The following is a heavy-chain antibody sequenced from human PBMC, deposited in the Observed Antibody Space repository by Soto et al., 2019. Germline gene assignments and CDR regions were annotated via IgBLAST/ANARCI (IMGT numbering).Heavy chain of an antibody. D-gene: IGHD6-19*01. Sequence: EVELVESRGGLVQPGGSLRLSCAASGFTFSSFGMNWVRQAPGKGLEWLSYISSSSSTIYYADSVKGRFTISRDNAKNSLYLQMNSLRDEDTAVYYCARRDSSGWYYFDYWGQGTLVTVSS. CDR2: ISSSSSTI. CDR1: GFTFSSFG. CDR3: ARRDSSGWYYFDY. V-gene: IGHV3-48*02. J-gene: IGHJ4*02.